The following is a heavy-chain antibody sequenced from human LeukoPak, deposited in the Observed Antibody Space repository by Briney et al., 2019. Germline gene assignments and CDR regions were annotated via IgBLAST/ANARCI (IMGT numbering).Heavy chain of an antibody. CDR3: ARDKDFTIDY. V-gene: IGHV3-7*01. Sequence: GGSLRLSCEVSGFTFSYYMMTWVRQASGEGLEWVANMRTDGSVPSYVDSVKGRFTISRDNAKSSLYLQMNNLRVEDTAVYYCARDKDFTIDYWGQGTLVTVSS. CDR2: MRTDGSVP. CDR1: GFTFSYYM. J-gene: IGHJ4*02. D-gene: IGHD3-10*01.